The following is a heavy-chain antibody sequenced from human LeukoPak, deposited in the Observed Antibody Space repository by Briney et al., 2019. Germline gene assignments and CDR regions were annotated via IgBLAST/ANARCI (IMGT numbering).Heavy chain of an antibody. D-gene: IGHD5-18*01. CDR1: GGSISSSFYY. J-gene: IGHJ4*02. CDR3: AREVSSTAIINY. V-gene: IGHV4-39*02. CDR2: MYYSGST. Sequence: SETPSLTCTVSGGSISSSFYYWGWIRQPPGKGLEWIGSMYYSGSTYYNPSLKSRVTISVDTSKNQFSLKLSSVTAADTAVYYCAREVSSTAIINYWGQGTLVTLFS.